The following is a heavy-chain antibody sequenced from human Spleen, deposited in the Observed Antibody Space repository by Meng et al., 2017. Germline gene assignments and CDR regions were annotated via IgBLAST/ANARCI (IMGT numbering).Heavy chain of an antibody. CDR2: INDDESDT. Sequence: GESLKISCAASGFTFSNYWMHWVRQAPGKGLVWVSRINDDESDTRYADSVKGRFTISRDNAKNTLLLQMNSLRAEDTAVYYCARDSGGTGSFDYWGQGTLVTVSS. CDR3: ARDSGGTGSFDY. CDR1: GFTFSNYW. J-gene: IGHJ4*02. V-gene: IGHV3-74*01. D-gene: IGHD1-26*01.